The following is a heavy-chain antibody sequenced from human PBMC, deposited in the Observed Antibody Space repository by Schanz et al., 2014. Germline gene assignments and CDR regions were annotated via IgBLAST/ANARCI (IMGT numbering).Heavy chain of an antibody. Sequence: QVYLVESGGDLVKPGGSLRLSCAASGFTFSDYYMAWIRQAPGKGLEWVSGINWNGGSTGYADSVKGRFTISRDNANKSLFLRMNSLRAEDTAVYYCARPSDSSWYMDVWGKGTTVTVSS. CDR3: ARPSDSSWYMDV. V-gene: IGHV3-11*04. CDR1: GFTFSDYY. D-gene: IGHD2-21*02. J-gene: IGHJ6*03. CDR2: INWNGGST.